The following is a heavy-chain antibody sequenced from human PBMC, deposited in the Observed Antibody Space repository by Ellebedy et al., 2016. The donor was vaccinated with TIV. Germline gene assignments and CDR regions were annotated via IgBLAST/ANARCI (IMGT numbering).Heavy chain of an antibody. J-gene: IGHJ6*02. CDR2: FDPEDGET. Sequence: AASVKVSCKVFGYTLTELSMHWVRQAPGKGLERMGGFDPEDGETIYAQKFQGRVTMTEDTSTDTAYMELSSLRSEDTAVYYCATDIAGAVAAYYYHGMDVWGQGTTVTVSS. V-gene: IGHV1-24*01. CDR1: GYTLTELS. CDR3: ATDIAGAVAAYYYHGMDV. D-gene: IGHD6-19*01.